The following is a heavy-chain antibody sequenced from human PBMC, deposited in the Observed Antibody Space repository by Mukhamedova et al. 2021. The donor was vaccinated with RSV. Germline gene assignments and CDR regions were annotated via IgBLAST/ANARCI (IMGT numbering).Heavy chain of an antibody. CDR3: AREGYTDGFDI. J-gene: IGHJ3*02. D-gene: IGHD5-12*01. CDR1: TDYY. V-gene: IGHV1-2*02. Sequence: TDYYIHWVRQAPGQGLEWMGWSGPNSGATNYAQRLQGRVTMTRDTSINTAYMDLSSLRSDDTAVYYCAREGYTDGFDIWG. CDR2: SGPNSGAT.